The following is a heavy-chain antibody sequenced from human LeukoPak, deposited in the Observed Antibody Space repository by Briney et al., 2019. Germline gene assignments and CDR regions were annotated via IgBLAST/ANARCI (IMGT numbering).Heavy chain of an antibody. D-gene: IGHD2-15*01. Sequence: KPSETLSLTCAVYGGSFSGYYWSWIRQPPGKGLEWIGEINHSGSTNYNPSLKSRVTISVDTSKNQFSLKLSPVTAADTAVYYCARGGGCSGGSCRPRYYYYYMDVWGKGTTVTVSS. CDR1: GGSFSGYY. CDR3: ARGGGCSGGSCRPRYYYYYMDV. CDR2: INHSGST. V-gene: IGHV4-34*01. J-gene: IGHJ6*03.